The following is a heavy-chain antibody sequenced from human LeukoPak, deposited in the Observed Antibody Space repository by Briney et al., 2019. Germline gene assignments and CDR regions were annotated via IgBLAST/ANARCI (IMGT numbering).Heavy chain of an antibody. CDR3: ARGLFDWLLTGAFDI. Sequence: PSETLSLTCAVYGGSFSGYYWSWIRQPPGKGLEWIGEINHSGSTNYNPSLKSRVTISVDTSKNQFSLKLSSVTAADTAVYYCARGLFDWLLTGAFDIWGQGTMVTVSS. D-gene: IGHD3-9*01. CDR2: INHSGST. J-gene: IGHJ3*02. CDR1: GGSFSGYY. V-gene: IGHV4-34*01.